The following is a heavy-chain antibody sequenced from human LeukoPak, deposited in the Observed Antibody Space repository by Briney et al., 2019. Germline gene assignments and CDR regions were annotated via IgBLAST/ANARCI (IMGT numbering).Heavy chain of an antibody. V-gene: IGHV4-59*01. CDR3: ARGRPSFRYCSSGSCRPPLDY. CDR1: GGSISSYC. J-gene: IGHJ4*02. CDR2: IYYSGST. D-gene: IGHD2-15*01. Sequence: SETLSLTCTVSGGSISSYCWSWIRQPPGKGLEWIGYIYYSGSTNYNPSLKSRVTISVDTSKSQFSLKLSSVTAADTAVYYCARGRPSFRYCSSGSCRPPLDYWGQGTLVTVSS.